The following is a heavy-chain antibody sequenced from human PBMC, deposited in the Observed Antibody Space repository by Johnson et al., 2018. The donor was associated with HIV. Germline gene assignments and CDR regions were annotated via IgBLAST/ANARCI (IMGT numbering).Heavy chain of an antibody. J-gene: IGHJ3*02. CDR3: AKVMTASSVNSFGGVIDASDI. CDR1: GFTFRSYG. V-gene: IGHV3-30*18. Sequence: QMQLVESGGGVVQPGRSLRLSCAASGFTFRSYGMHWVRQAPGKGLEWVAVISYDGTNKYYADSVKGRFTISRDNSKNTLHLQMNSLRAADTAVYYCAKVMTASSVNSFGGVIDASDIWGQGTMVTVS. CDR2: ISYDGTNK. D-gene: IGHD3-16*01.